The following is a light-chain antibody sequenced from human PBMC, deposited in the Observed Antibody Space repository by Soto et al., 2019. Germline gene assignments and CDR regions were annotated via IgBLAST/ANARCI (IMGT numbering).Light chain of an antibody. CDR1: SSDVGAYNL. CDR2: EVT. V-gene: IGLV2-14*01. CDR3: ASLTTTNFV. Sequence: QSVLTQPASVSGSPGQSITISCTGTSSDVGAYNLVSWYQHLPDKAPKLIISEVTNRPSGVSDRFSGSKSGNTASLTISGLQAEDGADYYCASLTTTNFVFGSGTKVT. J-gene: IGLJ1*01.